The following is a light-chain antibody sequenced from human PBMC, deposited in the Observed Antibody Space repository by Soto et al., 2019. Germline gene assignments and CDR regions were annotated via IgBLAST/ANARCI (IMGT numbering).Light chain of an antibody. CDR2: GAS. CDR3: QKYGSSFT. J-gene: IGKJ3*01. Sequence: EIVLTQSPGTLSLSPGERATLSCRASQSVSSSYLAWYQQKPGQAPRLLIYGASSRATGIPDRFSGSGSGTDFTLTISRLEPEDFAVYYCQKYGSSFTFGPGTKVDSK. CDR1: QSVSSSY. V-gene: IGKV3-20*01.